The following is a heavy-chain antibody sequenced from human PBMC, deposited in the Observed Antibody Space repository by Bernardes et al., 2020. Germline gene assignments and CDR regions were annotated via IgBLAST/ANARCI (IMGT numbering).Heavy chain of an antibody. CDR2: INHSGST. CDR1: GGSFSGYY. D-gene: IGHD2-2*01. V-gene: IGHV4-34*01. CDR3: ARGRTDIVVVPAARARYNWFDP. J-gene: IGHJ5*02. Sequence: APLSLTCAVYGGSFSGYYWSWIRQPPGKGLEWMGEINHSGSTNYNPSLKSRVTISVDTSKNQFSLKLSSVTAADTAVYYCARGRTDIVVVPAARARYNWFDPWGQGTLVTVSS.